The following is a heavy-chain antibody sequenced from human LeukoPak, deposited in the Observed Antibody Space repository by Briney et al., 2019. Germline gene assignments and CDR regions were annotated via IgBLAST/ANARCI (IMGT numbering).Heavy chain of an antibody. CDR3: ARLSFGGKVD. CDR1: GFTFSSYW. D-gene: IGHD3-16*01. J-gene: IGHJ4*02. V-gene: IGHV3-7*01. Sequence: TGRSLRLSCAASGFTFSSYWMSWVRQAPGKGLEWVANIKQDGSEKYYVDSMKGRFTISRDNAKNSLYLQMNSLRAEDTAVYFCARLSFGGKVDWGQGTLVTVSS. CDR2: IKQDGSEK.